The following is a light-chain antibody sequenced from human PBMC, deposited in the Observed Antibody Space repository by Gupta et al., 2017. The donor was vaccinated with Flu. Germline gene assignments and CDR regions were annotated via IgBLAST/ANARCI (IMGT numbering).Light chain of an antibody. Sequence: SVLTQPPSVSVAPGQTARITCGGDNIGRKTVHWYQQKPGQAPVLVVYDDTARPSGIPERFSGSNSGNTATLTISRVEAGDEADYYCQVWDSSSDHYVFGTGTKVTVL. V-gene: IGLV3-21*02. J-gene: IGLJ1*01. CDR2: DDT. CDR1: NIGRKT. CDR3: QVWDSSSDHYV.